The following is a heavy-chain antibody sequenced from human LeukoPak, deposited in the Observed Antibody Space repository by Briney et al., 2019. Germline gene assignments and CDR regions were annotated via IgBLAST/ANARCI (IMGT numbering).Heavy chain of an antibody. CDR3: ARVRLYYYDSSGYFGY. V-gene: IGHV3-7*01. D-gene: IGHD3-22*01. CDR2: IKQDGSEK. CDR1: GFTFSNSW. J-gene: IGHJ4*02. Sequence: GGSLRLSCAASGFTFSNSWMSWVRQAPGKGLEWVANIKQDGSEKYYVDSVKGRFTISRDNAKNSLYLQMNSLRAEDTAVYYCARVRLYYYDSSGYFGYWGQGTLVTVSS.